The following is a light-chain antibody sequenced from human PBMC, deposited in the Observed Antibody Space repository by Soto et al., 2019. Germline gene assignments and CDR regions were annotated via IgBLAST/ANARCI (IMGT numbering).Light chain of an antibody. V-gene: IGLV2-14*01. Sequence: QSVLTQPASVSGSPGQSITISCTGTGSDVGGYNYVSWYQQHPGRAPRFIIYEVSNRPSGVSHRFSGSKSGNTASLTISGLQAEDEADYYCSSHTSTSPYVFGTGTKVTVL. J-gene: IGLJ1*01. CDR1: GSDVGGYNY. CDR3: SSHTSTSPYV. CDR2: EVS.